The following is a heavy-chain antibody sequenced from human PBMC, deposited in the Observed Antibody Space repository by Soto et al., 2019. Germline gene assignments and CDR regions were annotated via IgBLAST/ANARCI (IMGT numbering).Heavy chain of an antibody. CDR3: ARPYDSSDYYGGGMDV. CDR1: GGTFNNNA. CDR2: IIPILGTA. Sequence: SVKVSCKASGGTFNNNAISWVRQAPGQGLEWMGGIIPILGTANYAQKFRGRVTITADESTSTGYMDLSSLRSEDTAVHYCARPYDSSDYYGGGMDVWGQGTTVTVSS. J-gene: IGHJ6*02. V-gene: IGHV1-69*13. D-gene: IGHD3-22*01.